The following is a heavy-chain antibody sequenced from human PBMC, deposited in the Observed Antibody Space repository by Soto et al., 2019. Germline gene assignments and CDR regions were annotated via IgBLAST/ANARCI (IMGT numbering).Heavy chain of an antibody. CDR2: ISSSSSTI. CDR1: GFSVTANY. Sequence: PGGSLRLSCEVSGFSVTANYMSWVRQAPGKGLEWVSYISSSSSTIYYTDSVKGRFTISRDNAKNSLYLQMNSLRAEDTAVYYCAKSAVGAAGNLYFDDWGQGT. J-gene: IGHJ4*02. D-gene: IGHD6-13*01. V-gene: IGHV3-11*04. CDR3: AKSAVGAAGNLYFDD.